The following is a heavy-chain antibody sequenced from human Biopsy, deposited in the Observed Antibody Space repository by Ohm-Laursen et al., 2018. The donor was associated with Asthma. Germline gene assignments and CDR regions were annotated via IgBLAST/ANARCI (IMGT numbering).Heavy chain of an antibody. Sequence: SGTLSFTCTVSGASITSSAYYWGWIRQPPGKGLEWIGSMYSGETPYYSPSLKRRVTISVDTSKNQFSLILSSVTAADTAVYYCARHDHRWDTYADFWGQGTLVTVSS. D-gene: IGHD5-18*01. V-gene: IGHV4-39*01. CDR2: MYSGETP. CDR1: GASITSSAYY. J-gene: IGHJ5*01. CDR3: ARHDHRWDTYADF.